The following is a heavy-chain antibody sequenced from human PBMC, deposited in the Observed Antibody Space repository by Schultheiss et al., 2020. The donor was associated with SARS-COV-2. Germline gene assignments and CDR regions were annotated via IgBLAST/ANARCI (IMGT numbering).Heavy chain of an antibody. J-gene: IGHJ4*01. Sequence: SETLSLTCTVSGGSISSYYWSWIRQSPGKGLEWLGYIYYTGSANYNPSLSSRVAMSVDTSKNQFSLKLNSVTAVDAAIYYCARVYPLSSAGYYFDYWGHGVLVTVSS. D-gene: IGHD6-13*01. CDR3: ARVYPLSSAGYYFDY. CDR1: GGSISSYY. CDR2: IYYTGSA. V-gene: IGHV4-59*01.